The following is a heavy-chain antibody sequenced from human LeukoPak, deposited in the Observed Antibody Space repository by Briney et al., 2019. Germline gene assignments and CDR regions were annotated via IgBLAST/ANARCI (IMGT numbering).Heavy chain of an antibody. V-gene: IGHV3-48*01. CDR2: ISSGSSDI. J-gene: IGHJ4*02. CDR1: GFIFSDHG. Sequence: GGSLRLSCAASGFIFSDHGMNWVRQAQGKGLEWISYISSGSSDIFYAGSVKGRFTISRDNAKSSLFLQMSSLRAEDTAVYYCASGYDFSSGSKRGFDNWGQGTLVIVSS. D-gene: IGHD3-3*01. CDR3: ASGYDFSSGSKRGFDN.